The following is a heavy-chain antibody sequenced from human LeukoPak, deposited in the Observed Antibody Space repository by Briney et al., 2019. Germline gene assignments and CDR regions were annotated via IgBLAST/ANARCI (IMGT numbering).Heavy chain of an antibody. D-gene: IGHD3-22*01. CDR2: IYYSGST. Sequence: PSETLSLTCTVSGGSVSSGSYYWSWIRQPPGKGLEWIGYIYYSGSTDYTPSLKSRVTISVDMSKKYFSLKLSSVTAADTAVYYCAVSRSGSIFVFDIWGQGTMVTVSS. CDR3: AVSRSGSIFVFDI. CDR1: GGSVSSGSYY. J-gene: IGHJ3*02. V-gene: IGHV4-61*03.